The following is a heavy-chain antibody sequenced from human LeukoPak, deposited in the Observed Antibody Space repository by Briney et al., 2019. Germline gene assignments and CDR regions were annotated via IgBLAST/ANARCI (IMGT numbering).Heavy chain of an antibody. Sequence: GGSLRLSCAASGFTVSSNHMSWVRQAPGKGLEWVSVIYSGGSTYYADSVKGRFTISRDNSKNTLYLQMNSLRAEDTAVYYCAKTYYDSSGYYYGGYYFDYWGQGTLVTVSS. D-gene: IGHD3-22*01. CDR2: IYSGGST. CDR3: AKTYYDSSGYYYGGYYFDY. V-gene: IGHV3-53*01. J-gene: IGHJ4*02. CDR1: GFTVSSNH.